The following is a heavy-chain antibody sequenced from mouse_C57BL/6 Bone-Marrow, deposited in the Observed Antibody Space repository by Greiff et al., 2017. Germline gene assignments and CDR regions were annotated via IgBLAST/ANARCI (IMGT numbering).Heavy chain of an antibody. Sequence: QVQLKESGAELMKPGASVKLSCKATGYTFTGYWIEWVKQRPGHGLEWIGEILPGRGSTNYNEKFKGKATFTADTSSNTAYMQLSSLTTEDSAIYYCARIYYGYYYYAMDDWGQGTSVTVSS. CDR3: ARIYYGYYYYAMDD. V-gene: IGHV1-9*01. D-gene: IGHD2-2*01. J-gene: IGHJ4*01. CDR2: ILPGRGST. CDR1: GYTFTGYW.